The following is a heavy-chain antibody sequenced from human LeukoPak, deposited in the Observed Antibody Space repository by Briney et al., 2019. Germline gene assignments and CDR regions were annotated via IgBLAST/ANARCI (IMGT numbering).Heavy chain of an antibody. D-gene: IGHD3-10*01. V-gene: IGHV3-23*01. Sequence: GGSLRLSCAASGFTFNNYVMSWVRQAPGKGLEWVSGISCSGASKVYADSVRGRFTISRDNSKNTLYLQMNSLGAADTAVYYCARFGGFDYWGQGTLVTVSS. CDR1: GFTFNNYV. J-gene: IGHJ4*02. CDR2: ISCSGASK. CDR3: ARFGGFDY.